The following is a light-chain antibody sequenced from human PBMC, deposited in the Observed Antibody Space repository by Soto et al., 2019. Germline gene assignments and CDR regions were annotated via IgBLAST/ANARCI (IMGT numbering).Light chain of an antibody. CDR2: GAS. J-gene: IGKJ4*01. V-gene: IGKV3-15*01. CDR3: QQYNDWPPLT. CDR1: QSVRSN. Sequence: EIVMTQSPATLSVSPGERATLSCRASQSVRSNLAWYQQKPGQAPRLLMYGASTRATDIPARFSGSGSGTEFTLTISSLQSEDFAVYYCQQYNDWPPLTFDGGTKVDIK.